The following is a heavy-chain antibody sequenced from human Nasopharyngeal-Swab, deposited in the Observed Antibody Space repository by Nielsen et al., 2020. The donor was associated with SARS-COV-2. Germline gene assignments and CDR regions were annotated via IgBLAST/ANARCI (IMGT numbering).Heavy chain of an antibody. CDR1: GFIYSRYW. CDR2: IYSGGNT. V-gene: IGHV3-53*01. D-gene: IGHD1-26*01. J-gene: IGHJ3*02. Sequence: GGSLRLSCGASGFIYSRYWMSWVRQAPGKGLEWVSVIYSGGNTYYADSVKGRFTISRDNSKNTLYLQMNSLRAEDTAVYYCATAWDLGPFDIWGQGTMVTVSS. CDR3: ATAWDLGPFDI.